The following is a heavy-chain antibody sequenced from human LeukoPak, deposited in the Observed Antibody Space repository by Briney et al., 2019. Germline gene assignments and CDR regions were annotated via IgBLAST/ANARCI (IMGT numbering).Heavy chain of an antibody. Sequence: GGSLRPSCAASGFTVSSNYMSWVRQAPGKGLEWVSVIYSGGSTYYADSVRGRFTISRDNSKNTLYLQMNSLRAEDTAVYYCAGAPVDPYYFDYWGQGTLVTVSS. CDR3: AGAPVDPYYFDY. D-gene: IGHD4-23*01. CDR2: IYSGGST. CDR1: GFTVSSNY. J-gene: IGHJ4*02. V-gene: IGHV3-66*01.